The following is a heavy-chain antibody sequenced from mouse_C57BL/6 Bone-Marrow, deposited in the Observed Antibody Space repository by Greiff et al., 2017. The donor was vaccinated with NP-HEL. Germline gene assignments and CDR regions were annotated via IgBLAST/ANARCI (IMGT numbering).Heavy chain of an antibody. Sequence: VQLQQPGAELVRPGASVKMSCKASGYTFTTYPIEWMKQNHGKSLEWIGNFHPYNDDTKYNEKFKGKATLTVEKSSSTVYLELSRLTSDDSAVYYCARGLYDGYHAWFAYWGQGTLVTVSA. CDR3: ARGLYDGYHAWFAY. V-gene: IGHV1-47*01. CDR1: GYTFTTYP. CDR2: FHPYNDDT. J-gene: IGHJ3*01. D-gene: IGHD2-3*01.